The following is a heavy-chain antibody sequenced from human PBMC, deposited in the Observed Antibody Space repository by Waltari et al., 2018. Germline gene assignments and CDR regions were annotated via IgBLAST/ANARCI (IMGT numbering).Heavy chain of an antibody. CDR2: VYPGDSDT. J-gene: IGHJ3*01. CDR3: ARAHCSGTSCYAPGAFDL. CDR1: GYSFTTYW. V-gene: IGHV5-51*01. D-gene: IGHD2-2*01. Sequence: EVQLVQSGAEVKKPGESLKISCKGSGYSFTTYWIGWVRQMPGKGLEWLGSVYPGDSDTTYRPSFQGRVTISADKSTSTAYLQWSSLTASDSAMYYCARAHCSGTSCYAPGAFDLWGQGTMLTVSS.